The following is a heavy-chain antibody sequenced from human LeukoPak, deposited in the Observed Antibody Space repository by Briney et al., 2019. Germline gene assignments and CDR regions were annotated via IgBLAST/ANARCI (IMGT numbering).Heavy chain of an antibody. CDR2: IPSDGSTK. J-gene: IGHJ6*03. Sequence: GGSLRLSCAASGFTFSTYVMHWVRQVPGKGLEWVALIPSDGSTKYYTESVKGRFTISRDNSQNTVYVQMNSLRPEDTAVYFCARKGHSSSSGLWDYHYYMDVWGKGTTVTVSS. CDR3: ARKGHSSSSGLWDYHYYMDV. CDR1: GFTFSTYV. V-gene: IGHV3-30-3*01. D-gene: IGHD6-6*01.